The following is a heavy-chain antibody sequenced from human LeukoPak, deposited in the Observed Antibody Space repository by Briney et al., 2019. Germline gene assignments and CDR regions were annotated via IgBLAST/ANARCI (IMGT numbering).Heavy chain of an antibody. CDR2: ISGSGQST. J-gene: IGHJ5*02. CDR3: AKVPNWNYLWFDP. D-gene: IGHD1-7*01. V-gene: IGHV3-23*01. CDR1: GLTFSTYG. Sequence: GGSLRLSCAASGLTFSTYGMAWVRQAPGKGLEWVSAISGSGQSTYYADSVRGRFTISRDNSKNTLYLQMNSLRAEDTTVYYCAKVPNWNYLWFDPWGQGTLVTVSS.